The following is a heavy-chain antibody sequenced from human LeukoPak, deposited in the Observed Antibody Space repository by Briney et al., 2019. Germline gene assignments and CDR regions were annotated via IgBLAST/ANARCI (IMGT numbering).Heavy chain of an antibody. J-gene: IGHJ4*02. D-gene: IGHD5-12*01. CDR2: ISSGGTYV. V-gene: IGHV3-21*01. CDR1: GFTFKTYS. Sequence: GGSLRLSCVVSGFTFKTYSMNWVRQAPGKGLEWVSSISSGGTYVDYADSVKGRFTISRDNAKNSLYLQMNSLRAEDTAVFYCARDPGYSNSPYYLDYWGQGTLVTVSS. CDR3: ARDPGYSNSPYYLDY.